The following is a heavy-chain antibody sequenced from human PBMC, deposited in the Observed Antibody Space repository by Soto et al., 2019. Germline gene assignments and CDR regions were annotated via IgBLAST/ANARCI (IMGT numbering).Heavy chain of an antibody. CDR1: GFTFDDNA. Sequence: SLRLSCAVSGFTFDDNAMHWVRQAPEKGLEWVSGINWKSDIGYADSVKSRFTISRDNAENSLYLQMNSLRAEDTALYYCAISQDRGGRTTFIYWGQGTQVTVSS. D-gene: IGHD3-16*01. J-gene: IGHJ4*02. CDR3: AISQDRGGRTTFIY. CDR2: INWKSDI. V-gene: IGHV3-9*01.